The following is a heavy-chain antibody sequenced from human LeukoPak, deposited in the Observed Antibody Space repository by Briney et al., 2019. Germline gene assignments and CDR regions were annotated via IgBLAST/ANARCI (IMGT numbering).Heavy chain of an antibody. CDR3: ARDRGVTGSNYYYYYMDV. D-gene: IGHD1-20*01. CDR2: ISSSGSTI. V-gene: IGHV3-11*04. CDR1: GFTFSDYY. J-gene: IGHJ6*03. Sequence: GGSLRLSCAASGFTFSDYYMSWLRQAPGKGLEWVSYISSSGSTIYYADSVKGRFTISRDNAKNSLYLQMNSLRAEDTAVYYCARDRGVTGSNYYYYYMDVWGKGTTVTVSS.